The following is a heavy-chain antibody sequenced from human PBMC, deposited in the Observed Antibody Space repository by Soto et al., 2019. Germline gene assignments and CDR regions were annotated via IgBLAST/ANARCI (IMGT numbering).Heavy chain of an antibody. J-gene: IGHJ2*01. V-gene: IGHV3-21*01. Sequence: GGSLRLSCAASGFTFSTYSVNWVRQAPGKGLEWVSSISASGSYIYYADSVKGRFTISRDNAENSLYLQMNSLRAEDTAVYYCARDFYAYTPCWYFDLWGRGTLVTVSS. CDR2: ISASGSYI. CDR3: ARDFYAYTPCWYFDL. D-gene: IGHD2-2*01. CDR1: GFTFSTYS.